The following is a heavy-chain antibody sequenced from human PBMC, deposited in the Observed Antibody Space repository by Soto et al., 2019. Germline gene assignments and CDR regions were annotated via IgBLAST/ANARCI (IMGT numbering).Heavy chain of an antibody. V-gene: IGHV1-18*04. CDR1: GYIFTNYG. CDR3: ARGSSGALYDY. CDR2: ISGYNGYP. Sequence: QIHLVQSGAEVRKPGASVNVSCKTSGYIFTNYGVSWVRQAPGEGLELVGWISGYNGYPKYGQRFQGRVTLSTDTSTTTGYMELSNLRSDDTAVYYCARGSSGALYDYWGQGTLLTVSS. J-gene: IGHJ4*02.